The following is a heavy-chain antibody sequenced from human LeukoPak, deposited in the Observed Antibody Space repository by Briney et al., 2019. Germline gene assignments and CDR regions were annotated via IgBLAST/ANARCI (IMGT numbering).Heavy chain of an antibody. D-gene: IGHD6-19*01. V-gene: IGHV1-3*01. CDR1: GYTFTSYA. J-gene: IGHJ5*02. CDR3: ARSLSSGWYAVDWFDP. CDR2: INAGNGNT. Sequence: ASVKVSCKASGYTFTSYAMHWVRQAPGQRLEWMGWINAGNGNTKYSQKFQGRVTITRDTSASTAYMELRSLRSDDTAVYYCARSLSSGWYAVDWFDPWGQGTLVTVSS.